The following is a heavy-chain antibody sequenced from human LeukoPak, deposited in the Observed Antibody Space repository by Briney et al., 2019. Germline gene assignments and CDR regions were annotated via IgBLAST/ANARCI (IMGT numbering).Heavy chain of an antibody. V-gene: IGHV1-18*01. D-gene: IGHD3-3*01. CDR3: ARADYDFWSGYYSYYFDY. CDR1: GYTFTSYG. CDR2: ISAYNGNT. Sequence: GASVKVSCTASGYTFTSYGISWVRQAPGQGLEWMGWISAYNGNTNYAQKLQGRVTMTTDTSTSTAYMELRSLRSDDTAVYYCARADYDFWSGYYSYYFDYWGQGTLVTVSS. J-gene: IGHJ4*02.